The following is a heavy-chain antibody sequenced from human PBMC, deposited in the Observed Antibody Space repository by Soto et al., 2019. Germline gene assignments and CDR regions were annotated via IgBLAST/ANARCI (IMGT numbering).Heavy chain of an antibody. CDR3: TIVRVADSALDH. V-gene: IGHV3-30*02. D-gene: IGHD3-10*02. CDR1: GFMFSNKG. CDR2: MSYDGSDT. Sequence: GGSLSLSCVVSGFMFSNKGRHWVRQTPGKGLEWVAFMSYDGSDTFYADSVKGRFTISRDNSKNTLFLHMSNLRAEDTAMYYCTIVRVADSALDHWGQGTLVTVSS. J-gene: IGHJ4*02.